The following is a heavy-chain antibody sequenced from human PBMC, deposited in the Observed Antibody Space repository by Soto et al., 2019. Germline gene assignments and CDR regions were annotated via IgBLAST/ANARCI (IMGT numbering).Heavy chain of an antibody. CDR1: GFTFSSYA. V-gene: IGHV3-30-3*01. CDR3: ARGAYDNSDY. CDR2: ISYDGSNK. Sequence: GGSLRLSCAASGFTFSSYAMHWVRQAPGKGLEWVAVISYDGSNKYYADPVKGRFTISRDNSKNTLYLQMNSLRAEDTAVYYCARGAYDNSDYWGQGTLVTVSS. D-gene: IGHD3-22*01. J-gene: IGHJ4*02.